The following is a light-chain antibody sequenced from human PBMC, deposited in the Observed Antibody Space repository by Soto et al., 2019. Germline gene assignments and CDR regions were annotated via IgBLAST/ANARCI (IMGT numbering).Light chain of an antibody. J-gene: IGKJ4*01. CDR2: DAS. Sequence: EIVLTQSPATLSLYPGERATLSCRASQSVSSYLAWYQQQPGQAPRLLIYDASNRATGIPARFSGSGSGTDFTLTISSLEPEDFAVYYCQERSNWLTFGGGTKVEIK. V-gene: IGKV3-11*01. CDR1: QSVSSY. CDR3: QERSNWLT.